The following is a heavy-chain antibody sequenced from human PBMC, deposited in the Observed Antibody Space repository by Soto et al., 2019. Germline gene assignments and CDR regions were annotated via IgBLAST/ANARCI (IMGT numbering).Heavy chain of an antibody. CDR3: AKGGSFDI. V-gene: IGHV3-30*02. D-gene: IGHD6-6*01. Sequence: QVQLVESGGGVVQPGGSLRLSCVASGFTFNTYGLHWVRQAPGKGLEWVATITSDVNIRYYADSVKGRFTISRDNSKNTLYLQLTVLRPDDTAVYYCAKGGSFDIWGQGTLVTVSS. CDR1: GFTFNTYG. J-gene: IGHJ4*02. CDR2: ITSDVNIR.